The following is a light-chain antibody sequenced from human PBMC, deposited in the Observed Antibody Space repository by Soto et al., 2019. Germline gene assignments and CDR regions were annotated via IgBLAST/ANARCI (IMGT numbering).Light chain of an antibody. J-gene: IGKJ1*01. Sequence: DMQLTQSPSSLSASVGDRVTITCRASQNIGNYLNWYQQKPGRAPKLLIYAASSLQSGVPSRFSGSGSGSDFALTITNLQPVDSAIYFCHQAYSNPRPVGQGTKVEIK. CDR2: AAS. CDR1: QNIGNY. V-gene: IGKV1-39*01. CDR3: HQAYSNPRP.